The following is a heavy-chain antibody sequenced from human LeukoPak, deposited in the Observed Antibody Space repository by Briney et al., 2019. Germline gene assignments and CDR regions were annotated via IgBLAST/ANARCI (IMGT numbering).Heavy chain of an antibody. V-gene: IGHV3-23*01. CDR2: ISGSGGST. Sequence: GGSLRLSCAAPGFTFTSYAMSWVRQAPGKGLEWVSAISGSGGSTCYADSVKGRFTISRDNSKNTLYLQMNSLRAEDTAVYYCAKHSRPVAGLGYWGQGTLVTVSS. J-gene: IGHJ4*02. CDR3: AKHSRPVAGLGY. CDR1: GFTFTSYA. D-gene: IGHD6-19*01.